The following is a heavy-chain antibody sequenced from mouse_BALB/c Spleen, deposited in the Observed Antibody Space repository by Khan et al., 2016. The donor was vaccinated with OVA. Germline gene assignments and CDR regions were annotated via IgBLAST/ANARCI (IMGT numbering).Heavy chain of an antibody. Sequence: QVQLKQSGPGLVAPSQTLSITCTVSGFTFSRYNIHWVRQPPGKGLEWLGMIWGGGGTDYNSTLKSRLSIITDNSTSHVFLKMNSLKTDDTAMYYCARDYYRYDCYDARDYWGQGTSVTVSA. D-gene: IGHD2-14*01. CDR2: IWGGGGT. V-gene: IGHV2-6-4*01. CDR1: GFTFSRYN. J-gene: IGHJ4*01. CDR3: ARDYYRYDCYDARDY.